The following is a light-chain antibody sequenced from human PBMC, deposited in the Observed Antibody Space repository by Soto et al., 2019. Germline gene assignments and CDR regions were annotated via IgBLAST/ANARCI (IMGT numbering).Light chain of an antibody. Sequence: DIQMTQSPSTLSASVGDRVTITCRASQSISSWLAWYQQKPGKAPKLLIYDASSLESGVPSRFSGSGSGTEFTLTISSLQPDDFATYYCQQYNSQKYTFGHGTKLEIK. CDR3: QQYNSQKYT. V-gene: IGKV1-5*01. CDR1: QSISSW. J-gene: IGKJ2*01. CDR2: DAS.